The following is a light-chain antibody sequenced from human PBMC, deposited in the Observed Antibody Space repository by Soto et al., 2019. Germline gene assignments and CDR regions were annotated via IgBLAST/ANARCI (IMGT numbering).Light chain of an antibody. V-gene: IGKV1-39*01. CDR3: QPSYSTPPWT. CDR1: QSISSY. J-gene: IGKJ1*01. CDR2: AAS. Sequence: DIQMTQSPSSLSASVGYRVTITCRSSQSISSYLNWYQQKPGKAPKLLIYAASSLQSGVPSRFSGSGSGTDFTLTISSLQPEDFATYYCQPSYSTPPWTFGPGTKVDIK.